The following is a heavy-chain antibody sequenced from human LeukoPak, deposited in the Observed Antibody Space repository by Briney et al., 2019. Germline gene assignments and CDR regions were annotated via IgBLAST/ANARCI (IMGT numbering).Heavy chain of an antibody. CDR2: IYYSGST. D-gene: IGHD2/OR15-2a*01. V-gene: IGHV4-39*07. CDR1: GGSISSSSYY. J-gene: IGHJ6*03. Sequence: SETLSLTCTVSGGSISSSSYYWGWIRQPPGKGLEWIGSIYYSGSTYYNPSLKSRVTISVDTSKNQFSLKLSSVTAADTAVYYCARGTTSNYYYYYMDVWGKGTTVTVSS. CDR3: ARGTTSNYYYYYMDV.